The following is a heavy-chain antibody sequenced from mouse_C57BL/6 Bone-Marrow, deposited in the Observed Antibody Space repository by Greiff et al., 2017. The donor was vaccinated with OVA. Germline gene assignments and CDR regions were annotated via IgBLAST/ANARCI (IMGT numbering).Heavy chain of an antibody. CDR2: ISYDGSN. Sequence: DVKLVESGPGLVKPSQSLSLTCSVTGYSITSGYYWNWIRQFPGNKLEWMGYISYDGSNNYNPSLKNRISITRDTSKNQFFLKLNSVTTEDTATYYCAREQYYYGSSYYWYFDVWGTGTTVTVSS. CDR1: GYSITSGYY. V-gene: IGHV3-6*01. J-gene: IGHJ1*03. D-gene: IGHD1-1*01. CDR3: AREQYYYGSSYYWYFDV.